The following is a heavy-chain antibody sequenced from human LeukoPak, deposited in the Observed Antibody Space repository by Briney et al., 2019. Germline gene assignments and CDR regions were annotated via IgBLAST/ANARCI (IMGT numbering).Heavy chain of an antibody. D-gene: IGHD6-13*01. Sequence: SETLSLTCSVSGGSIISSHWSWIRQPPGKGLEWIGYVYYGGSPTYNYNPSLKSRVTISVDTSKNQLSLRLSSVTAADTAVYFCARIAAAGPFDYWGQGALVTVSS. CDR1: GGSIISSH. V-gene: IGHV4-59*08. CDR2: VYYGGSPTY. CDR3: ARIAAAGPFDY. J-gene: IGHJ4*02.